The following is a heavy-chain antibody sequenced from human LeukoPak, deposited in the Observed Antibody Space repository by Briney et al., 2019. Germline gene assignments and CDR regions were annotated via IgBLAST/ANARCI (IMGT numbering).Heavy chain of an antibody. V-gene: IGHV1-2*02. Sequence: ASVKVSCKASGYTFSAYYMHWVRQAPGQGLEWMGWINPNSGGTNYAQKFQGRVTMTRDTSISTAYMELSRLRSDDTAVYYCARGSYSSSWYSGYWGQGTLVTVSS. J-gene: IGHJ4*02. CDR1: GYTFSAYY. CDR3: ARGSYSSSWYSGY. D-gene: IGHD6-13*01. CDR2: INPNSGGT.